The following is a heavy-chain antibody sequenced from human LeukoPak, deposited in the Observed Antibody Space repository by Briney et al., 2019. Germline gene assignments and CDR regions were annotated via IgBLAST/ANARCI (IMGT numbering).Heavy chain of an antibody. J-gene: IGHJ1*01. CDR2: ISYDGSNK. CDR3: AKDRLAAAGNKYFQH. CDR1: GFTFDSYA. V-gene: IGHV3-30*04. D-gene: IGHD6-13*01. Sequence: PGTSLRLSCAASGFTFDSYAMHWVRQAPGKGLEWVAVISYDGSNKYYADSVKGRFTISRDNSKNTLYLQMNSLRAEDTAVYYCAKDRLAAAGNKYFQHWGQGTLVTVSS.